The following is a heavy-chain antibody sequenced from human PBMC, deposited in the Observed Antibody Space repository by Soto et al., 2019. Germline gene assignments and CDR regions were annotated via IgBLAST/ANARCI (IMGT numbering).Heavy chain of an antibody. CDR2: MNPNSGNT. CDR1: GYTFTSYD. Sequence: QVQLVQSGAEVKKPGASVKVSCKASGYTFTSYDINWVRQATGQGLEWMGWMNPNSGNTGYAQKFQGRVTMTRNTSISTAYMELSSLRSEDTAVYYCARSFSYYDFWSGYLAEAQVKSAFDYWGQGTLVTVSS. D-gene: IGHD3-3*01. J-gene: IGHJ4*02. V-gene: IGHV1-8*01. CDR3: ARSFSYYDFWSGYLAEAQVKSAFDY.